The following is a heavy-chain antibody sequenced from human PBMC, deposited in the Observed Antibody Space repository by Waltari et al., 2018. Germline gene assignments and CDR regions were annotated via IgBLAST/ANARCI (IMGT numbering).Heavy chain of an antibody. V-gene: IGHV1-8*01. CDR1: GYRFTSYD. J-gene: IGHJ5*02. CDR2: INPHSGEV. D-gene: IGHD3-22*01. CDR3: SDSSGP. Sequence: VQLVQSGAEVKKPGASVKVSFEASGYRFTSYDVNWVRQATGQGLGWMGWINPHSGEVGYTQRFQGRITMTRNTSINTVYMELSSLTADDTATYYCSDSSGPWGQGTLVTVSS.